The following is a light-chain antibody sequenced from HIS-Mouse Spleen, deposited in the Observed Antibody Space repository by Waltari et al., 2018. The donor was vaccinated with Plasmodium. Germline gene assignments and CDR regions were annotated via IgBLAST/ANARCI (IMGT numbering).Light chain of an antibody. V-gene: IGLV5-45*03. CDR1: SGINVGTYR. Sequence: QAVLTQPSSLSASPGASASLTCTLRSGINVGTYRIYWYQQKPGSPPQYLLRYKSDSDKQQGSGDPSRFSGSKEASGNAGILLISGLQSEDEADYYCMIWHSSAWVFGGGTKLTVL. CDR2: YKSDSDK. J-gene: IGLJ3*02. CDR3: MIWHSSAWV.